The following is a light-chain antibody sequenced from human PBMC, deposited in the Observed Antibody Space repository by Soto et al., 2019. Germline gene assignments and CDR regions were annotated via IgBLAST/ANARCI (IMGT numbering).Light chain of an antibody. CDR1: QSISSW. V-gene: IGKV1-5*03. Sequence: DIQMTQSPSTLPASVRDRVTITCRASQSISSWLAWYQQKQGKAPKILIYKASSLESGVPSRFSGSGSGTEFTLTISSLQPDDFSTYYCQQYNSYPITFGQGTRLEIK. CDR3: QQYNSYPIT. J-gene: IGKJ5*01. CDR2: KAS.